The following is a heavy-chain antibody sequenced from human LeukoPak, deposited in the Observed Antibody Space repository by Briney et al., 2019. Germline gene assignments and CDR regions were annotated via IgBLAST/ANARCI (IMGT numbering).Heavy chain of an antibody. CDR2: INHSGST. Sequence: MSSETLSLTCAVYGGSFSGYYWSWIRQPPGKGLEWIGEINHSGSTNYNPSLKGRVTISVDTSKNQFSLKLSSVTAADTAVYYCARGSARDYGDYVTAFGFDYWGQGTLVTVSS. D-gene: IGHD4-17*01. V-gene: IGHV4-34*01. CDR1: GGSFSGYY. CDR3: ARGSARDYGDYVTAFGFDY. J-gene: IGHJ4*02.